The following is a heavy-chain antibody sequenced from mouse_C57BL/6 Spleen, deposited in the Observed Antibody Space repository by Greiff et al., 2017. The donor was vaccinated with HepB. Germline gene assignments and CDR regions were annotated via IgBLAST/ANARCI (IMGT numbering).Heavy chain of an antibody. CDR3: ARSGNYGKFFAY. J-gene: IGHJ3*01. D-gene: IGHD1-1*01. CDR2: IDPSDSYT. V-gene: IGHV1-59*01. Sequence: QVQLQQPGAELVRPGTSVKLSCKASGYTFTSYWMHWVKQRPGQGLEWIGVIDPSDSYTNYNQKFKGKATLTVDTSSSTAYMQLSSLTSEDSAVYYCARSGNYGKFFAYWGQGTLVTVSA. CDR1: GYTFTSYW.